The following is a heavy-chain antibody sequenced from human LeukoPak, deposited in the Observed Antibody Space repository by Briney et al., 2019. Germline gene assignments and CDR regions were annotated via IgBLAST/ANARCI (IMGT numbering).Heavy chain of an antibody. CDR1: GFTFSSYG. V-gene: IGHV3-30*02. CDR3: ARDYDILTGYPGYYMDV. D-gene: IGHD3-9*01. Sequence: GGSLRLSCAASGFTFSSYGMHWVRQAPGKGLEWVAFIRYDGSNKYYADSVKGRFTISRDNSKNTLYLQMNSLRAEDTAVYYCARDYDILTGYPGYYMDVWGKGTTVTVSS. J-gene: IGHJ6*03. CDR2: IRYDGSNK.